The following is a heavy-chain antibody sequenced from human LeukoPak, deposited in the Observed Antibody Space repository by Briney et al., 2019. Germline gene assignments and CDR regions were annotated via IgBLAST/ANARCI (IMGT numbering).Heavy chain of an antibody. J-gene: IGHJ3*01. Sequence: PGGSLRLSCAASGFTFSDFPMIWVRQAPGKGLEWVSSIFPSSDEIHYADSAKGRFTISRDNSKNTMYLQMNSLRAEDTAVYYCARERWGDAFDFWGQGTMVTVSS. D-gene: IGHD3-16*01. CDR3: ARERWGDAFDF. CDR2: IFPSSDEI. CDR1: GFTFSDFP. V-gene: IGHV3-23*01.